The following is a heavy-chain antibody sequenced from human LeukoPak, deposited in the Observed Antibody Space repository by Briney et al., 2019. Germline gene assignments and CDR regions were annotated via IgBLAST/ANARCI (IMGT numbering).Heavy chain of an antibody. CDR1: GGTFSSYA. CDR2: IIPIFGTA. V-gene: IGHV1-69*05. D-gene: IGHD3-3*01. CDR3: ARDGRGEYYDFWSGYRFDY. J-gene: IGHJ4*02. Sequence: GASVKVSCKASGGTFSSYALSWVRQAPGQGLEWMGGIIPIFGTANYAQKFQGRVTITTDESTSTAYMELSSLRSEDTAVYYCARDGRGEYYDFWSGYRFDYWGQGTLVTVSS.